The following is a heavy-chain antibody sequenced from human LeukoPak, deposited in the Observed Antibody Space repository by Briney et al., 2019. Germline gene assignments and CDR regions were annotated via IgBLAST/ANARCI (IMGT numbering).Heavy chain of an antibody. CDR1: GGFISSYY. V-gene: IGHV4-59*08. J-gene: IGHJ4*02. D-gene: IGHD6-25*01. Sequence: SETLSLTCAVSGGFISSYYWSWIRQPPGKGLEWIGYIYYSGSTNYNPSLKSRVTISVDTSKNQFSLKLSSVTVADTAVYYCARTLADESLDYWGQGTLVTVSS. CDR3: ARTLADESLDY. CDR2: IYYSGST.